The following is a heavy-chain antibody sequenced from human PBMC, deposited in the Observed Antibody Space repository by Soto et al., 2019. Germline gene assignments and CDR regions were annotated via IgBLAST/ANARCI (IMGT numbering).Heavy chain of an antibody. CDR2: ISYDGSNK. CDR1: GFTFSSYG. J-gene: IGHJ4*02. V-gene: IGHV3-30*18. D-gene: IGHD6-13*01. Sequence: GGSLRLSCAASGFTFSSYGMHWVRQAPGKGLEWVAVISYDGSNKYYADSVKGRFTISRDNSKNTLYLQMNSLRAEDTAVYYCAKDSGYSSSWYVDYWGQGTLVTVSS. CDR3: AKDSGYSSSWYVDY.